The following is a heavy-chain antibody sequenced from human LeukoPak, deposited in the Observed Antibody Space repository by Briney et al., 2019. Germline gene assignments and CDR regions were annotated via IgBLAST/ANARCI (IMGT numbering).Heavy chain of an antibody. Sequence: SGGSLRLSCAASGFRFSGHYMSWIRQAPGKGLEWISYITNSGDFVNYADSVKGRFTISRDNAKNSLYLQMNSLRAEDTAVYYCAREARATPDFWGQGTVGTVSS. V-gene: IGHV3-11*01. D-gene: IGHD1-26*01. CDR3: AREARATPDF. CDR2: ITNSGDFV. J-gene: IGHJ4*02. CDR1: GFRFSGHY.